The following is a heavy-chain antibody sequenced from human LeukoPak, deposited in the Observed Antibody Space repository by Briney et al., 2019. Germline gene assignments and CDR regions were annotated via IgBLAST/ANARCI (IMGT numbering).Heavy chain of an antibody. D-gene: IGHD5-12*01. CDR2: IIPILGIA. V-gene: IGHV1-69*02. CDR3: AKSIVATIRLYYGMDV. J-gene: IGHJ6*04. CDR1: GGTFSSYT. Sequence: SVKVSCKASGGTFSSYTISWVRQAPGQGLEWMGRIIPILGIANYAQKFQGRVTITADKSTSTAYMELSSLRSEDTAVYYCAKSIVATIRLYYGMDVWGKGTTVTVSS.